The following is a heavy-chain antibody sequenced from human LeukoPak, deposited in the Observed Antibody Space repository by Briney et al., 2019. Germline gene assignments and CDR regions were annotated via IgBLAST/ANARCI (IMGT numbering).Heavy chain of an antibody. D-gene: IGHD4-17*01. CDR1: GGSISSYY. V-gene: IGHV4-59*12. Sequence: SETLSLTCTVSGGSISSYYWSWIRQPPGKGLEWIGYIYHSGSTYYNPSLKSRVTISVDRSKNQFSLKLSSVTAADTAVYYCARVTVTTRNFDYWGQGTLVTVSS. J-gene: IGHJ4*02. CDR3: ARVTVTTRNFDY. CDR2: IYHSGST.